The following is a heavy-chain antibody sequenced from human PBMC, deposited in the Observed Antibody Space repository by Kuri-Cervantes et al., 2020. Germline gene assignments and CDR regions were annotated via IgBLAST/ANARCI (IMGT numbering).Heavy chain of an antibody. J-gene: IGHJ5*02. CDR2: IKQDGSEK. V-gene: IGHV3-7*01. Sequence: GESLKISCAASGFTFSSYWMSWVRQAPGKGLEWVANIKQDGSEKYYVDSVKGRFTISRDNSKNTLYLQMNSLRAEDTAVYCCARGTGIAVAGIIFSWGQGTLVTVSS. D-gene: IGHD6-19*01. CDR1: GFTFSSYW. CDR3: ARGTGIAVAGIIFS.